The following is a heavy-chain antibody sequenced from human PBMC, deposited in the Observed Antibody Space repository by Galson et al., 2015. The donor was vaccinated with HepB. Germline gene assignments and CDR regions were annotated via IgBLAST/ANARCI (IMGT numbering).Heavy chain of an antibody. J-gene: IGHJ5*02. Sequence: SLRLSCAASGFTFSSYSMSWVRQAPGKGLEWVSYISNTASTIYYADSVKGRFTMSRDNANSSVDLQMNNLRAEDTAVYYCAREPRFLKWLNGDWFDPWGQGTLVTVSS. CDR2: ISNTASTI. CDR3: AREPRFLKWLNGDWFDP. D-gene: IGHD3-3*01. V-gene: IGHV3-48*03. CDR1: GFTFSSYS.